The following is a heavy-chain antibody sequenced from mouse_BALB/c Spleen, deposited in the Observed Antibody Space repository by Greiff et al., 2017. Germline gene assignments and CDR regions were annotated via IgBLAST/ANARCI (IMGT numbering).Heavy chain of an antibody. J-gene: IGHJ4*01. CDR3: ASAARAPSMDY. D-gene: IGHD3-1*01. Sequence: EVQLQESGGGLVQPGGSRKLSCAASGFTFSSFGMHWVRQAPEKGLEWVAYISSGSSTIYYADTVKGRFTISRDNPKNTLFLQMTSLRSEDTAMYYCASAARAPSMDYWGQGTSVTVSS. CDR1: GFTFSSFG. V-gene: IGHV5-17*02. CDR2: ISSGSSTI.